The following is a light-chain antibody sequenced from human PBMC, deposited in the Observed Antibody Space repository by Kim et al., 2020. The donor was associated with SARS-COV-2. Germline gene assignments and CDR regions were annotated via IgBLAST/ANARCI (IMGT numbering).Light chain of an antibody. V-gene: IGKV3-15*01. CDR3: QQYSHWPPYT. Sequence: EIVMTQSPATLSVSPGERITLSCRASQSVDSNLAWYQQKPGQAPRLLIYGASTRATDIPARFSGSGSGTEFTLIISSLQSEDFAVYYCQQYSHWPPYTFGKGTKLE. J-gene: IGKJ2*01. CDR2: GAS. CDR1: QSVDSN.